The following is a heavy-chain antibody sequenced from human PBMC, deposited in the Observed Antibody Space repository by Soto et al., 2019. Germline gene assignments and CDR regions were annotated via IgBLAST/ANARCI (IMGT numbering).Heavy chain of an antibody. CDR3: ARASSGYYGMDV. Sequence: QITLKESGPTLVKPTQTLTLTCTVSGFSLSTRGMGVGWIRQPPGKALEWLALIYWDDDKRYSPSLKSRLTPXKXXSNNQVVLTMTNVDPVDTGTYYCARASSGYYGMDVWCQGTTVTVSS. D-gene: IGHD6-6*01. J-gene: IGHJ6*02. CDR2: IYWDDDK. CDR1: GFSLSTRGMG. V-gene: IGHV2-5*02.